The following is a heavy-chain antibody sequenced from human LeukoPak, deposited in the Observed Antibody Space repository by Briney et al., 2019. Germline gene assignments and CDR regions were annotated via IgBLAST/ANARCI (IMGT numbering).Heavy chain of an antibody. CDR1: GVSISSGDYY. CDR2: IYYSGST. V-gene: IGHV4-30-4*01. Sequence: SQTLSLTCTVSGVSISSGDYYWGWLRQPPGKGLEWIGYIYYSGSTYYNPSLKSRVTISVDTSKNQFSLKLSSVTAADTAVYYCARYREYCSGGSCQGYYYGMDVWGKGTTVTVSS. D-gene: IGHD2-15*01. J-gene: IGHJ6*04. CDR3: ARYREYCSGGSCQGYYYGMDV.